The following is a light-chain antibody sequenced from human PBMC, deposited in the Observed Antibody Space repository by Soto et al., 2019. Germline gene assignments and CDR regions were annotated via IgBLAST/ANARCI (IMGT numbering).Light chain of an antibody. CDR2: EVS. CDR3: SSYEGSNNYVV. J-gene: IGLJ2*01. CDR1: SSDVGGYNY. V-gene: IGLV2-8*01. Sequence: QSALTQPPSASGSPGQSVTISCTGTSSDVGGYNYVSWYQQHPGKAPKLMIYEVSKRPSGVPDRFSGSKSGNTASLTVSGLQAEDAADYYCSSYEGSNNYVVFGGGTKVTVL.